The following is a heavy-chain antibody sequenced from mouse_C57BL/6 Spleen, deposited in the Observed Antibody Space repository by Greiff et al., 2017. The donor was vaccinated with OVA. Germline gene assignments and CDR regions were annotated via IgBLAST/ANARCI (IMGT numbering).Heavy chain of an antibody. CDR2: IYPGDGDT. Sequence: QVQLKQSGPELVKPGASVKISCKASGYAFSSSWMNWVKQRPGKGLEWIGRIYPGDGDTNYNGKFKGKATLTADKSSSTAYMQLSSLTSEDSAVYFCSREGDGYYYAMDYWGQGTSVTVSS. D-gene: IGHD2-3*01. J-gene: IGHJ4*01. V-gene: IGHV1-82*01. CDR1: GYAFSSSW. CDR3: SREGDGYYYAMDY.